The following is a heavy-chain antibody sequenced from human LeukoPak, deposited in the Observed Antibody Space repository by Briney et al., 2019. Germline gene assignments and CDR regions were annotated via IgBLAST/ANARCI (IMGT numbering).Heavy chain of an antibody. CDR3: ARAPSHYYDSSGYP. CDR1: GYTFTSYD. D-gene: IGHD3-22*01. Sequence: VKVSCKASGYTFTSYDINWVRQATGQGLEWMGRIIPILGIANYAQKFQGRVTITADKSTSTAYMELSSLRSEDTAVYYCARAPSHYYDSSGYPWGQGTLVTVSS. V-gene: IGHV1-69*10. J-gene: IGHJ5*02. CDR2: IIPILGIA.